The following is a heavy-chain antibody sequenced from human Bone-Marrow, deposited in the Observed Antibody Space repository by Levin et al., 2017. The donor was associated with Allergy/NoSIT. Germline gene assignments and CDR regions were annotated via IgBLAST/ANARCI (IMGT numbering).Heavy chain of an antibody. V-gene: IGHV3-33*06. CDR2: IWYDGSNK. J-gene: IGHJ4*02. CDR1: GFTFGNYG. Sequence: GESLKISCAASGFTFGNYGMHWVRQAPGKGLEWVAVIWYDGSNKKYVDSVKGRFIISRDNSMDTLYLQMNSLRAEDTAVYYCAKQGRGPGLDNWGQGTLVTVSS. CDR3: AKQGRGPGLDN.